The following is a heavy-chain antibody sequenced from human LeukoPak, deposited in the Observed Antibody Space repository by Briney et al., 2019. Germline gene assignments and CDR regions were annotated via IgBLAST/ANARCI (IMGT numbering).Heavy chain of an antibody. CDR3: ARADHGDYGGGYMDV. D-gene: IGHD4-17*01. Sequence: GGSLRLSCAASGFTFNSYWRGWVRQAPGKGLEWVANIKEDGSGKYYVDSVKGRFTISRDNAKNSLYLQMNSLRAEDTAVYYCARADHGDYGGGYMDVWGKGTTVTVSS. V-gene: IGHV3-7*01. CDR1: GFTFNSYW. J-gene: IGHJ6*03. CDR2: IKEDGSGK.